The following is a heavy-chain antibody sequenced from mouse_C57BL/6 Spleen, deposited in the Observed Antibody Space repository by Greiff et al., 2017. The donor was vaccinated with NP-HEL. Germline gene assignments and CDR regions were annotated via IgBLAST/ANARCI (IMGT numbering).Heavy chain of an antibody. J-gene: IGHJ4*01. CDR2: ISYDGSN. CDR3: ARAPDSSGYVEAMDY. D-gene: IGHD3-2*02. V-gene: IGHV3-6*01. CDR1: GYSITSGYY. Sequence: VQLQQSGPGLVKPSQSLSLTCSVTGYSITSGYYWNWIRQFPGNKLEWMGYISYDGSNNYNPSLKNRISITRDTSKNQFFLKLNSVTTEDTATYYCARAPDSSGYVEAMDYWGQGTSVTVSS.